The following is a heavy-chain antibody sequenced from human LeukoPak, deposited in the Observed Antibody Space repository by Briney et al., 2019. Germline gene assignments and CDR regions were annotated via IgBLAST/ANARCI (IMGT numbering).Heavy chain of an antibody. V-gene: IGHV5-51*01. D-gene: IGHD3-16*02. CDR2: IYPGDSDT. J-gene: IGHJ5*02. CDR3: ARLCDYVWRSYRGNWFDP. Sequence: GESLKISCKGSGYSFTSYWIGWVRQMPGKGLEWMGIIYPGDSDTRYSPSFQGQVTISADKSISTAYLQWSSLKASDTALYYCARLCDYVWRSYRGNWFDPWGQGTLVTVSS. CDR1: GYSFTSYW.